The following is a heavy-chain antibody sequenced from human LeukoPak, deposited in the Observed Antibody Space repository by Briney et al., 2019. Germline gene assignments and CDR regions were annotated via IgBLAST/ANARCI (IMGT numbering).Heavy chain of an antibody. D-gene: IGHD5-18*01. J-gene: IGHJ4*02. CDR1: GFTFRLYE. Sequence: GGSLRLSCAASGFTFRLYEMNWVRQAPGKGLEWVSYISSTGSTIYYADSVKGRFTISRDNAKNSLDVQMNSLRAEDTAVYYCVRGYTYNPDYFDYWGQGALVTVSS. CDR2: ISSTGSTI. V-gene: IGHV3-48*03. CDR3: VRGYTYNPDYFDY.